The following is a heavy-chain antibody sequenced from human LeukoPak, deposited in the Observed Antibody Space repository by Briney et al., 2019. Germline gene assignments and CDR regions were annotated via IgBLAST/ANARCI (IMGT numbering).Heavy chain of an antibody. CDR3: ASSGFLVPH. CDR2: IYYSGST. CDR1: GGSISSSSYY. Sequence: SETLSLTCTVSGGSISSSSYYWGWIRQPPGKGLEWIGSIYYSGSTYYNPSLKSRVTISVDTSKNQFSLKLSSVTAADTAVYYCASSGFLVPHWGQGTLVTVSS. J-gene: IGHJ4*02. V-gene: IGHV4-39*01. D-gene: IGHD3-3*01.